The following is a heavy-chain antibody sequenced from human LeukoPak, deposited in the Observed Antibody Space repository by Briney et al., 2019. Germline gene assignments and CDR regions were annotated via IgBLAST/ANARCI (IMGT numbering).Heavy chain of an antibody. CDR3: ARGYSGYDSYYGMDV. V-gene: IGHV1-69*04. J-gene: IGHJ6*02. CDR2: IIPIFGIA. Sequence: GASAKVSCKASGGTFSSYAISWVRQAPGQGLEWMGRIIPIFGIANYAQKFQGRVTITADKSTSTAYMELSSLRSEDTAVYYCARGYSGYDSYYGMDVWGQGTTVTVSS. CDR1: GGTFSSYA. D-gene: IGHD5-12*01.